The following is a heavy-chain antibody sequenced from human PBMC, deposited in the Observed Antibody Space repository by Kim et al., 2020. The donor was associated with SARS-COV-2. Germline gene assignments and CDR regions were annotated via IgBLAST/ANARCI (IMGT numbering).Heavy chain of an antibody. Sequence: SETLSLTCTVSGGSISSGGYYWSWIRQHPGKGLEWIGYIYYSGSTYYNPSLKSRVTISVDTSKNQFSLKLSSVTAADTAVYYCARVSGSYYNADYWGQGTLVTVSS. CDR2: IYYSGST. V-gene: IGHV4-31*03. CDR3: ARVSGSYYNADY. CDR1: GGSISSGGYY. D-gene: IGHD3-10*01. J-gene: IGHJ4*02.